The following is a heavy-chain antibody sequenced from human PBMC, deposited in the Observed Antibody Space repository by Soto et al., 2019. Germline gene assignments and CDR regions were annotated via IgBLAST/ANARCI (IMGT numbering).Heavy chain of an antibody. V-gene: IGHV1-69*13. Sequence: SVKVSCKASGGTFSSYAISWVRQAPGQGLEWMGGIIPIFGTANYAQKFQGRVTITADESTSTAYMELSSLRSEDTAVYYCARPIFGVVHDAFDIWGQGKMVTVSS. CDR1: GGTFSSYA. J-gene: IGHJ3*02. CDR2: IIPIFGTA. CDR3: ARPIFGVVHDAFDI. D-gene: IGHD3-3*01.